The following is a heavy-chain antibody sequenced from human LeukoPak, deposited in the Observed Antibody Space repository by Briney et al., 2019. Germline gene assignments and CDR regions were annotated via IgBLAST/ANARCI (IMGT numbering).Heavy chain of an antibody. D-gene: IGHD4-17*01. CDR1: GFTSSSYD. V-gene: IGHV3-13*01. CDR2: IGTAGDT. J-gene: IGHJ4*02. Sequence: PGGSLRLSCAASGFTSSSYDMHWVRQATGKGLEWVSAIGTAGDTYYPGSVKGRFTISRENAKNSLYLQMNSLRAGDTAVYYCARSYGDYALDYWGQGTLVTVSS. CDR3: ARSYGDYALDY.